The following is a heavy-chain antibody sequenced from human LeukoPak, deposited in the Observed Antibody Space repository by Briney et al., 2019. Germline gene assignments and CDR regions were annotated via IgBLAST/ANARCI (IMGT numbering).Heavy chain of an antibody. D-gene: IGHD6-13*01. CDR2: IYPGDSDT. CDR1: GYSFTTYW. CDR3: ARPGIPGTYCYGMDV. Sequence: GESLKISCTGSGYSFTTYWIGWVRQMPVKGLEWMGFIYPGDSDTRYSPSFQGQVTISADKSISTAYLQWSSLKASDTAMYYCARPGIPGTYCYGMDVWGQGTTVTVSS. J-gene: IGHJ6*02. V-gene: IGHV5-51*01.